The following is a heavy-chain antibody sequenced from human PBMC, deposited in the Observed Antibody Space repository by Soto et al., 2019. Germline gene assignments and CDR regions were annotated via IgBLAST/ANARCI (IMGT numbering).Heavy chain of an antibody. CDR1: GGSISSGGYY. CDR2: IYYSGST. CDR3: ARALFSYGSGSYFQYYYYGMDV. Sequence: SETLSLTCTVSGGSISSGGYYWSWIRQHPGKGLERIWYIYYSGSTYYNPSLKSRVTISVDTSKNQFSLNLSSVTAADTAVYYCARALFSYGSGSYFQYYYYGMDVWGQGTTVTVSS. D-gene: IGHD3-10*01. J-gene: IGHJ6*02. V-gene: IGHV4-31*03.